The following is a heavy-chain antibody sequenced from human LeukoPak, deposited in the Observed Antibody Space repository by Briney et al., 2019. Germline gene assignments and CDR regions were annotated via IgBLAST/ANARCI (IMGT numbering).Heavy chain of an antibody. V-gene: IGHV4-61*02. D-gene: IGHD6-19*01. CDR1: GGSISSGSYY. CDR3: ARSRGIAVAGTVDY. CDR2: IYTSGST. Sequence: TSETLSLICTVSGGSISSGSYYWSWIRQPAGKGLEWIGRIYTSGSTNYNPSLKSRVTISVDTSKNQFSLKLSSVTAADTAVYYCARSRGIAVAGTVDYWGQGTLVTVSS. J-gene: IGHJ4*02.